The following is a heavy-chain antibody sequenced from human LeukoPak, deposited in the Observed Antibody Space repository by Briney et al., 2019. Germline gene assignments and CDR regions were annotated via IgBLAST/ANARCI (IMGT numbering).Heavy chain of an antibody. CDR2: IIPIFGTA. Sequence: SVKVSCTASGGTFSSYAISWVRQAPGQGLEWMGGIIPIFGTANYAQKFQGRVTITADESTSTAYMELSSLRSEDTAVYYCARGDYYGSGSYKIPYYYYGMDVWGQGTTVTVSS. CDR1: GGTFSSYA. D-gene: IGHD3-10*01. V-gene: IGHV1-69*13. CDR3: ARGDYYGSGSYKIPYYYYGMDV. J-gene: IGHJ6*02.